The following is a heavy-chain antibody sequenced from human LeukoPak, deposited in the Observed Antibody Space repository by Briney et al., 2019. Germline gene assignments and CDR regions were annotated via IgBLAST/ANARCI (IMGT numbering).Heavy chain of an antibody. V-gene: IGHV3-48*03. CDR3: ARDSRYSYGYRYAFDI. CDR2: ISSSGSTI. Sequence: GVSLTLSCAASGFTFSSYEMNWLRQAPGKGLEWVIYISSSGSTIYYADSVKGRFTISKDNAKNSLYLKMNSQRAEDTAVYYCARDSRYSYGYRYAFDIWGQGTMVTVSS. J-gene: IGHJ3*02. D-gene: IGHD5-18*01. CDR1: GFTFSSYE.